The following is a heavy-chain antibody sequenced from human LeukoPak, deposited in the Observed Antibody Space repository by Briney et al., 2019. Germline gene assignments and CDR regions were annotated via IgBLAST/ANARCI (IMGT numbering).Heavy chain of an antibody. CDR1: GGTFSIYA. CDR2: IIPIFGTA. J-gene: IGHJ6*02. V-gene: IGHV1-69*13. CDR3: AKRDVSSYYYYSGMDV. D-gene: IGHD5-24*01. Sequence: SVTVSCTASGGTFSIYAISWVRQAPGQGLEWMGGIIPIFGTANYAQKFQGRVTITADESTSTAYMELSSLRSEDTAVYYCAKRDVSSYYYYSGMDVGGQGTTVTVSS.